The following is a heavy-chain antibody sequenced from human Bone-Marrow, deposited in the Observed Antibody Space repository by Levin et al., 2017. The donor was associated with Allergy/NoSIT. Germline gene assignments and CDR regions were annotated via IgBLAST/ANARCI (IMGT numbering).Heavy chain of an antibody. CDR2: ISGDGASI. Sequence: LSLTCAASGFTFRDFYMSWIRQAPGKGLEWVSFISGDGASIYYADSVKGRFTISRDNGKDSLHLQMDSLRAEDTAVYYCARDESVVLGYFSNYQPDYYYYGMDVWGQGTTVTVSS. V-gene: IGHV3-11*04. D-gene: IGHD4-11*01. CDR1: GFTFRDFY. CDR3: ARDESVVLGYFSNYQPDYYYYGMDV. J-gene: IGHJ6*02.